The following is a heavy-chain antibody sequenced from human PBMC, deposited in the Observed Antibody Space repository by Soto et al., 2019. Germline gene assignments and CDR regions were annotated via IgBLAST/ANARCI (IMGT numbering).Heavy chain of an antibody. Sequence: GGSLRLSCAASGFTFSDYYMSWIRQAPGKGLEWVSYISSSGSTIYYADSVKGRFTISRDNAKNSLYLQMNSLRAEDTAVYYCARVVQNWDYYYYMDVWGKGTTVTVSS. CDR2: ISSSGSTI. CDR1: GFTFSDYY. V-gene: IGHV3-11*01. J-gene: IGHJ6*03. D-gene: IGHD3-16*01. CDR3: ARVVQNWDYYYYMDV.